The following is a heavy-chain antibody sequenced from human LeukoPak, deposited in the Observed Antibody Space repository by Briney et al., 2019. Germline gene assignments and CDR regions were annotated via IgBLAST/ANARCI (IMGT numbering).Heavy chain of an antibody. CDR2: ISWNSGSI. Sequence: GGSLRLSCAASGFTFDDYAMHWVRQAPGKGLEWVSGISWNSGSIGYADSVKGRFTISRDNAKNSLYLQMNSLRAEDTALYYCAKEISGGDGMDVWGQGTTVTVSS. CDR1: GFTFDDYA. D-gene: IGHD2-15*01. J-gene: IGHJ6*02. V-gene: IGHV3-9*01. CDR3: AKEISGGDGMDV.